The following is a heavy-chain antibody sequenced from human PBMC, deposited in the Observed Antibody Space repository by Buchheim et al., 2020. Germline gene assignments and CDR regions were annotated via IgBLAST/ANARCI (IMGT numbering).Heavy chain of an antibody. CDR1: GFTFSSYA. V-gene: IGHV3-23*04. CDR2: LSGSGGST. Sequence: EVQLVESGGGLVQPGGSLRLSCAASGFTFSSYAMSWVRQAPGKGLEWVSGLSGSGGSTCYADSWKGRFTIPRDNSKNTLYLQMNSRRAEDTAIYYCAKDVVTMIVPGGYFEYWGQGTL. J-gene: IGHJ4*02. CDR3: AKDVVTMIVPGGYFEY. D-gene: IGHD3-22*01.